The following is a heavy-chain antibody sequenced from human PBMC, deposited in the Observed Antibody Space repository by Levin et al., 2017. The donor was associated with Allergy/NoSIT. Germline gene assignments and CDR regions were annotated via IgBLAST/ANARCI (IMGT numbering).Heavy chain of an antibody. CDR2: IYYSGST. V-gene: IGHV4-59*08. Sequence: SETLSLTCTVSGGSISSYYWSWIRQPPGKGLEWIGYIYYSGSTNYNPSLKSRVTISVDTSKNQFSLKLSSVTAADTAVYYCARGERQYGSGVPGWFDPWGQGTLVTVSS. CDR1: GGSISSYY. J-gene: IGHJ5*02. CDR3: ARGERQYGSGVPGWFDP. D-gene: IGHD3-10*01.